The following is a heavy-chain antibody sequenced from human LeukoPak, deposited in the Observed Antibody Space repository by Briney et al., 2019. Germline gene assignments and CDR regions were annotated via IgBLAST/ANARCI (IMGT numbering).Heavy chain of an antibody. CDR2: IYRSGST. CDR3: VRLRWELLAPYFHH. D-gene: IGHD2-15*01. J-gene: IGHJ4*02. CDR1: TDSTNTYY. Sequence: SETLSLTCSVSTDSTNTYYWSWIRQSPGKGLEWIGHIYRSGSTDYNPSFKSRVTVSIDMSKKEFSLKLTSVTVADTAMYYCVRLRWELLAPYFHHWGQGAFVIVSS. V-gene: IGHV4-59*01.